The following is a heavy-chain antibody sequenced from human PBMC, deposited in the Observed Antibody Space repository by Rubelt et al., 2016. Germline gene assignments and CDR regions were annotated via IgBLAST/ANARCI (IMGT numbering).Heavy chain of an antibody. CDR3: ARPTGASSASGSFLV. J-gene: IGHJ4*02. Sequence: QVQLVQSGAEVKKPGASVKVSCKASGGTFSSYAISWVRQAPGQGLEWMGRIIPILGIANYAQKCQGRVTITADKSTSTAYMGLSSLRSEDTAVYYCARPTGASSASGSFLVWGQGTLVTVSS. CDR1: GGTFSSYA. CDR2: IIPILGIA. D-gene: IGHD3-10*01. V-gene: IGHV1-69*09.